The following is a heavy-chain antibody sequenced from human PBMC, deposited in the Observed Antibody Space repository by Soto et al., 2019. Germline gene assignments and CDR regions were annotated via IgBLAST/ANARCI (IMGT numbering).Heavy chain of an antibody. CDR2: MYHSGIT. Sequence: PSETLSLTCAVSGYSIRSGYFWGWIRQPPGKGLEWIGSMYHSGITYYKLSLKSRGTISVDTSKNQLSLKLSSATAADTAVYYCARSMYSTSAQLYYGMDVWGQGTTVTVSS. V-gene: IGHV4-38-2*01. CDR3: ARSMYSTSAQLYYGMDV. CDR1: GYSIRSGYF. D-gene: IGHD6-6*01. J-gene: IGHJ6*02.